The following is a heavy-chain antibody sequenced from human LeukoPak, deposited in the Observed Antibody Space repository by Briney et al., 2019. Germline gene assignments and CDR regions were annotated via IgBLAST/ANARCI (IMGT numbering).Heavy chain of an antibody. CDR1: GGSISSGGYY. Sequence: PSETLSLTCTVSGGSISSGGYYWSWIRQPPGKGLEWIGYIYHSGSTYYNPSLKSRVTISVDRSKNQFSLKLSSVTAADTAVYYCAREHIFDYGGNFDAFDIWGQGTMVTVSS. V-gene: IGHV4-30-2*01. J-gene: IGHJ3*02. CDR3: AREHIFDYGGNFDAFDI. CDR2: IYHSGST. D-gene: IGHD4-23*01.